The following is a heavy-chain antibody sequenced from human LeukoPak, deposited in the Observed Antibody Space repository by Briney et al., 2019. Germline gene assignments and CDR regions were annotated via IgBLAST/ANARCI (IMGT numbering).Heavy chain of an antibody. V-gene: IGHV4-59*08. Sequence: SETLSLTCTASGGSIGSFYWSWIRQAPGKGPEWIANVYGNGNTNYNPSLRGRVSMSVATSSEQFSLRLRSVTAAGTAMYYCARHAFVLEAGYWFDPWGQGILVTVSS. CDR2: VYGNGNT. CDR3: ARHAFVLEAGYWFDP. D-gene: IGHD2-8*02. J-gene: IGHJ5*02. CDR1: GGSIGSFY.